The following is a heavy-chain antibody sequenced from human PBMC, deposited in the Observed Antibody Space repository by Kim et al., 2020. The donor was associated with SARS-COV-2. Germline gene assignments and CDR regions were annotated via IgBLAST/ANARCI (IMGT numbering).Heavy chain of an antibody. CDR2: IYSGGTT. CDR1: GFTVSSNY. Sequence: GALRLSCAASGFTVSSNYMSWVRQAPGKGLEWVSVIYSGGTTYYADSVKGRFTISRDNSKNTLYLQMNSLRAEDTAVYYCARGLELGVFDYWGQGTLVTVSS. CDR3: ARGLELGVFDY. D-gene: IGHD1-7*01. J-gene: IGHJ4*02. V-gene: IGHV3-66*01.